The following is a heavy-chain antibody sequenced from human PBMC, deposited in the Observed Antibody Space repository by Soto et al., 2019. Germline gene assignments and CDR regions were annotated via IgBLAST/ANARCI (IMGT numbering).Heavy chain of an antibody. D-gene: IGHD1-26*01. Sequence: QVQLVQSGAEVKKPGSSVKVSCKASGGTFSSYAITWVRQAPGQGLEWMGGIIPMFGTAKYAQKFQGRVTITADKSTSTAYMEVTSLRSEDTAVYFFALMKNWELADAFDIWGQGTLVTVSS. J-gene: IGHJ3*02. V-gene: IGHV1-69*06. CDR3: ALMKNWELADAFDI. CDR2: IIPMFGTA. CDR1: GGTFSSYA.